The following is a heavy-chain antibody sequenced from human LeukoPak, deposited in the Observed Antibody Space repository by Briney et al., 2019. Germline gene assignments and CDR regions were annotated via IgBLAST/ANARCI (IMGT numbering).Heavy chain of an antibody. CDR3: ARHLSPAAYFDY. D-gene: IGHD2-2*01. CDR1: GGSISSYY. V-gene: IGHV4-59*08. Sequence: SETLSLTCTVSGGSISSYYWSWIRQPPGKGLEWLGYIYYSGSTNYNPSLKSRVTISVDTSKNQFSLKLSSVTAADTAVYYCARHLSPAAYFDYWGQGTLVTVSS. J-gene: IGHJ4*02. CDR2: IYYSGST.